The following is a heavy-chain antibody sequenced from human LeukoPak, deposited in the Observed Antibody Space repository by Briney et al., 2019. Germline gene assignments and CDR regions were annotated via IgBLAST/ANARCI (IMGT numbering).Heavy chain of an antibody. J-gene: IGHJ4*02. CDR2: ISYSGNT. CDR3: ARQGGYIAPLAF. D-gene: IGHD6-13*01. CDR1: GGSISSYY. Sequence: SETLSLTCTVSGGSISSYYWSWIRQPPGKGLEWIGYISYSGNTNYNPSLKSRVTISVDTSKNQFSLKLSSVTAADTAVYYCARQGGYIAPLAFWGQGTLVAVSA. V-gene: IGHV4-59*08.